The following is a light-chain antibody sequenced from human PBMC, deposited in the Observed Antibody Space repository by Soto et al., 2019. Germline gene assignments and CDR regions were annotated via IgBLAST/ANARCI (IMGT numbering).Light chain of an antibody. CDR2: GAS. J-gene: IGKJ5*01. Sequence: ESVLTPSSGTLSLSPRERATLSCAAIQSITSSFLAWYQQKPGQAPRLLIYGASSRATGIPARFSGTGSETDFTLTINSLQPEDFAVYYCQQYENSPITFGQGTRLEIK. V-gene: IGKV3-20*01. CDR3: QQYENSPIT. CDR1: QSITSSF.